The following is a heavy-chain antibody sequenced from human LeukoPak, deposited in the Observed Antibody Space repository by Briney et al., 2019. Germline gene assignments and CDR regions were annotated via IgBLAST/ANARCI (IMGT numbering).Heavy chain of an antibody. Sequence: SETLSLTCTVSGGSISSYYWSWIRQPPGEGLEWIGYIYYSGSTNYNPSLKSRVTISVDTSKNQFSLKLSSVTAADTAVYYCARAYVWGAEGAFDIWGQGTMVTVSS. J-gene: IGHJ3*02. D-gene: IGHD3-16*01. CDR3: ARAYVWGAEGAFDI. V-gene: IGHV4-59*01. CDR1: GGSISSYY. CDR2: IYYSGST.